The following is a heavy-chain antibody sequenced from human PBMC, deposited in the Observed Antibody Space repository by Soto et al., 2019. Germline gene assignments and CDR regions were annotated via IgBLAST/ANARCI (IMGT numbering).Heavy chain of an antibody. D-gene: IGHD6-13*01. CDR2: ISWNSGSI. CDR3: AKDYLPSRIAAADYYYYYYMDV. J-gene: IGHJ6*03. V-gene: IGHV3-9*01. CDR1: GFTFDDYA. Sequence: GGSLRLSCAASGFTFDDYAMHWVRQAPGKGLEWVSGISWNSGSIGYADSVKGRFTISRDNAKNSLYLQMNSLRAEETALYYCAKDYLPSRIAAADYYYYYYMDVWGKGTTVTVSS.